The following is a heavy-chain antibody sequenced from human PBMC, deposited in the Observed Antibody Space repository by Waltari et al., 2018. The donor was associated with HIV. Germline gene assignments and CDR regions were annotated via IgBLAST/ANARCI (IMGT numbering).Heavy chain of an antibody. CDR1: GFTLSSYG. J-gene: IGHJ4*02. CDR3: ARKYSSSWGAPFDY. V-gene: IGHV3-33*01. D-gene: IGHD6-13*01. Sequence: SCATSGFTLSSYGMHWVRQAPGKGLEWVTVIWYDGSKKYYADSVKGRFTISRDNSKNTLYLQMNSLRIEDTAVYYCARKYSSSWGAPFDYWGQGTLVTVSS. CDR2: IWYDGSKK.